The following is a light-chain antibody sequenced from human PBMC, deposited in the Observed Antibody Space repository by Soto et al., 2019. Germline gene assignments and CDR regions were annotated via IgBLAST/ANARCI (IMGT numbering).Light chain of an antibody. CDR2: DVD. V-gene: IGLV2-14*01. Sequence: QSALTQPASVSGSPGQSITISCTGTSSDIGDYNFVSWYQQHPGEAPRLVIYDVDSRPSGVSPRFSGSKSGNTASLTISGLQPEDEGDYYCSSYTSDTSVVFGGGTKLTVL. J-gene: IGLJ2*01. CDR3: SSYTSDTSVV. CDR1: SSDIGDYNF.